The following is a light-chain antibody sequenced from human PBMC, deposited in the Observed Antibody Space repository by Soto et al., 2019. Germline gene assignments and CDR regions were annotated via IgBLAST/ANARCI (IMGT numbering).Light chain of an antibody. CDR2: DDS. J-gene: IGLJ2*01. V-gene: IGLV3-21*02. CDR3: QLWDSSSDHVV. CDR1: NIGSKS. Sequence: SYELTQPPSVSVAPGQTARITCGGNNIGSKSVHWYQQKPGQDPVLVVYDDSDRPSGIPERFSGSNSGNTATLTISRVEAGDEADYYCQLWDSSSDHVVFGGGTKLTVL.